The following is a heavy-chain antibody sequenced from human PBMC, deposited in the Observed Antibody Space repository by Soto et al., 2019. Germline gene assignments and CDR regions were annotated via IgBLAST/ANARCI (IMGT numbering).Heavy chain of an antibody. CDR2: IFHGGNT. J-gene: IGHJ3*01. CDR3: ARARWYDAFDV. CDR1: GFFISSGNY. D-gene: IGHD2-15*01. Sequence: SETLSLTCAVSGFFISSGNYWGWIRKPPGKGLEWIGSIFHGGNTYYNPSPKSRVTISVDMSKNQFSLKLNSVTAADTAVYYCARARWYDAFDVWGQGTVVTVSS. V-gene: IGHV4-38-2*01.